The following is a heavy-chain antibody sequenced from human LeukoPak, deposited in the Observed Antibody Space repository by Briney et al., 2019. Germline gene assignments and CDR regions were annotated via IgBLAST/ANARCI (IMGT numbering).Heavy chain of an antibody. D-gene: IGHD5-18*01. J-gene: IGHJ4*02. CDR1: GCTFSSYA. Sequence: SVKVSCKASGCTFSSYAISWVRQAPGQGLEWMGRIIPIFGAANYAQKFQGRVTITTDGSMSTAYMELSSLRSEDTAVYYCAGGVVDTAMVSWGQGTLVTVSS. V-gene: IGHV1-69*05. CDR3: AGGVVDTAMVS. CDR2: IIPIFGAA.